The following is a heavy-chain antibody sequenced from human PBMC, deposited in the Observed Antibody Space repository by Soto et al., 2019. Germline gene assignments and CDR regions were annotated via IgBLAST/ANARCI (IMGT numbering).Heavy chain of an antibody. CDR1: AGSISRCY. V-gene: IGHV4-4*07. Sequence: SETLSFTCTVSAGSISRCYSSWSREPAGKGLEWIGRIYTSGRTNYSPSLKRRVTMLVDTSKNQFSLKLSSVTAADTAVYYCAREGPIAAAGGFDYWGQRTMVTVYS. J-gene: IGHJ4*02. CDR3: AREGPIAAAGGFDY. D-gene: IGHD6-13*01. CDR2: IYTSGRT.